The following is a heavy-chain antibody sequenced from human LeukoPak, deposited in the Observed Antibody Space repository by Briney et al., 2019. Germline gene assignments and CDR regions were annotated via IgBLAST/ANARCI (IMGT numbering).Heavy chain of an antibody. J-gene: IGHJ4*02. CDR1: GGSFSGYY. Sequence: SETLSLTCAVYGGSFSGYYWRWVRQPPGKGLEWIGEINHSGSTNYNPSLKSRVTISVHTSKNQFSLKLSSVTAADTAVYYCATQPVAGYFDYWGQGTLVTVSS. V-gene: IGHV4-34*01. CDR2: INHSGST. CDR3: ATQPVAGYFDY. D-gene: IGHD6-19*01.